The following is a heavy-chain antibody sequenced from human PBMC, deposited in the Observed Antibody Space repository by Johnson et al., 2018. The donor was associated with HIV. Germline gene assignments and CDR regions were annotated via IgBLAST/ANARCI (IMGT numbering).Heavy chain of an antibody. D-gene: IGHD2-15*01. J-gene: IGHJ3*02. CDR2: ISSNGGST. Sequence: VQLVESGGGLVQPGGSLRLSCAASGFTFSSYAMHWVRQAPGKGLEYVSAISSNGGSTYYANSVKGRFTISRDNSKNTLYLQMGSLRAEDMAVYYGARALGYCSGGSCPLDAFDIWGQGTMVTVSS. V-gene: IGHV3-64*01. CDR3: ARALGYCSGGSCPLDAFDI. CDR1: GFTFSSYA.